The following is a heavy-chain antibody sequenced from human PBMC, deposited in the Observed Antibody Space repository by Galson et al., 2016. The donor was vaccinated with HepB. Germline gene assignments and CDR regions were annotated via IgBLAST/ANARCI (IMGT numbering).Heavy chain of an antibody. CDR3: ARGGGPAAAV. V-gene: IGHV3-66*01. J-gene: IGHJ4*02. Sequence: LRLSCAASGFTVSNNYMRWVRQAPGKGLEWVSLIYSGGSTYYADSVKGRFPISRDNSKNTLYLQMNSLRDEDTAVYYCARGGGPAAAVWGQGTLVTVSS. CDR2: IYSGGST. D-gene: IGHD6-13*01. CDR1: GFTVSNNY.